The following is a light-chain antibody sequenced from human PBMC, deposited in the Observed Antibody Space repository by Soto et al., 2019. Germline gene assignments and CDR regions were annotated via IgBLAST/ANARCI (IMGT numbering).Light chain of an antibody. J-gene: IGKJ1*01. CDR1: QNIANN. V-gene: IGKV3-15*01. Sequence: EIVMTQSPATLSVSPGERATLSCRASQNIANNLAWYQQKPGQTPRLLVYGASTRASGIPASFSGSGSGTEFTLTISSLQSEDFAVYYCQQYNYQGTFGQGTKVDIK. CDR2: GAS. CDR3: QQYNYQGT.